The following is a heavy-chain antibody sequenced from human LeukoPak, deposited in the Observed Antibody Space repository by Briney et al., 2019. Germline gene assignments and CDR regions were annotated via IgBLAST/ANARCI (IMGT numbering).Heavy chain of an antibody. Sequence: SETLSLTCSVSGDSISFHFWSWIRQPPGKGLEWIGHTYYGGSTDYNPSLASRVTVSADTSKKQFSLKLSPVTAADTAVYYCATLGRAAGNAFDIWGQGTVVIVSS. V-gene: IGHV4-59*11. J-gene: IGHJ3*02. CDR3: ATLGRAAGNAFDI. D-gene: IGHD1-26*01. CDR2: TYYGGST. CDR1: GDSISFHF.